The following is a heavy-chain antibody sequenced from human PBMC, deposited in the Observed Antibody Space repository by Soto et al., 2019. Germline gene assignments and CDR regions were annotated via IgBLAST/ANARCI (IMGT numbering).Heavy chain of an antibody. D-gene: IGHD3-10*01. V-gene: IGHV3-21*01. J-gene: IGHJ6*02. CDR2: IRGFSPYT. CDR1: GFTFRTYT. CDR3: ARDRGYDAHDYYYNAMDV. Sequence: GGSLRLSCISSGFTFRTYTMNWVRQAPGKGLEWVSGIRGFSPYTFYAESVKGRFTISRDNAKNSLYLQMDSLRAEDTAVYYCARDRGYDAHDYYYNAMDVWGQGTTVTV.